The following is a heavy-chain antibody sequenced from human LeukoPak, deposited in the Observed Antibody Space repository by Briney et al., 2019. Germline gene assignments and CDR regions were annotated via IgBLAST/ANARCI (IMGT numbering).Heavy chain of an antibody. J-gene: IGHJ4*02. Sequence: SVKVSCKASGGTFSSYAISWVRQAPGQGLEWMGRIIPIFGAANYAQRFQGRVSITTDESTSTAYMELSSLRSEDTAVYYCAREYSSGWWDYWGQRTLVTVSS. V-gene: IGHV1-69*05. D-gene: IGHD6-19*01. CDR3: AREYSSGWWDY. CDR1: GGTFSSYA. CDR2: IIPIFGAA.